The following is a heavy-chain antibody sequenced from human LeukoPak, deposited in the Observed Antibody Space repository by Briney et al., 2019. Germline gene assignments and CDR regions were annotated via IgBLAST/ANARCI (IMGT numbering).Heavy chain of an antibody. J-gene: IGHJ5*02. Sequence: PSETLSLTCTVSGGSISSDYWSWIRQPPGKGLEWIGHIYYSGMTIYNPSLKSRVTVSVDTSKTQFSLKLSSVTVADTAVYYCARAIWFGEKRWFDPWGQGTRVTVSP. D-gene: IGHD3-10*01. CDR2: IYYSGMT. V-gene: IGHV4-59*01. CDR1: GGSISSDY. CDR3: ARAIWFGEKRWFDP.